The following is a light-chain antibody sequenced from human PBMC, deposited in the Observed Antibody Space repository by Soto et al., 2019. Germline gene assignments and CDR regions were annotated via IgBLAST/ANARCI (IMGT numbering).Light chain of an antibody. CDR3: QQFGSSPGFT. CDR2: GAS. CDR1: QSINSRY. V-gene: IGKV3-20*01. Sequence: EIVLTQSPGTLSLSPGERATLSCRASQSINSRYLAWYQQKPGQAPRLLIYGASSRATGIPDRFSGSGSGPDFTLTISRLEPEDFAVYYCQQFGSSPGFTFGHGTKVDIK. J-gene: IGKJ3*01.